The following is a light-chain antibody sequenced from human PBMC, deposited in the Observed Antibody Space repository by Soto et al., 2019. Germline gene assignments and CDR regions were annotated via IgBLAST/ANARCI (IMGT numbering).Light chain of an antibody. CDR1: QDIRDD. J-gene: IGKJ3*01. CDR2: AAA. Sequence: AIQMTQSPSSLSASVGDRVTITCRASQDIRDDLGWYQHKPGKAPKLLIYAAASLQRGVPSRFSGSGSGTEFTLTISSLQPEDFATYYCLQDYTYPFTFGPGTKVDIQ. V-gene: IGKV1-6*01. CDR3: LQDYTYPFT.